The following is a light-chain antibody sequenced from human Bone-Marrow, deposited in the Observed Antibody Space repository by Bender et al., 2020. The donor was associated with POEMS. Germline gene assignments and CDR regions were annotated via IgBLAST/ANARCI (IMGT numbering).Light chain of an antibody. Sequence: SYDLTQPPSVSVSPGQTAIITCSGDKLGDKYVSWFQQKPGQSPVLVIYKDSKRPSGIPERFSGSNSGNTATLTISGPQAMDEADYYCQAWDSRTSLVFGGGTKLTVL. CDR1: KLGDKY. J-gene: IGLJ2*01. CDR2: KDS. CDR3: QAWDSRTSLV. V-gene: IGLV3-1*01.